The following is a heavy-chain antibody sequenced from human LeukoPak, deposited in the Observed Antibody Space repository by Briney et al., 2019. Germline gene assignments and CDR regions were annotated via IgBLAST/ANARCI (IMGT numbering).Heavy chain of an antibody. J-gene: IGHJ3*02. CDR1: GGSFCDYY. CDR2: INHSAST. CDR3: ARGRTMTKRFDI. V-gene: IGHV4-34*01. Sequence: SETLSLTCSVYGGSFCDYYWSWIRQPPGKELGWIGEINHSASTNYKPSLKSRVPISVDTSKNQFSLKLSSVTAADTAVYYCARGRTMTKRFDIWGQGTMVTVSS. D-gene: IGHD3-22*01.